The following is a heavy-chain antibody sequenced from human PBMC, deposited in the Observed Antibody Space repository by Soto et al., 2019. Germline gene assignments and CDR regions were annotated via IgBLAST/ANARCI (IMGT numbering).Heavy chain of an antibody. CDR3: AKDRVGGTFYTPLAF. V-gene: IGHV3-30*18. Sequence: PGGSLRLSCQASGFNFDNYGRHWVRQAPGKGLEWVAVITYDGSFQYYADSVKGRFTISRDNSKNTLSLHLNTLKPEDTAVYHCAKDRVGGTFYTPLAFWGQGTLVTVYS. CDR2: ITYDGSFQ. D-gene: IGHD1-7*01. J-gene: IGHJ4*02. CDR1: GFNFDNYG.